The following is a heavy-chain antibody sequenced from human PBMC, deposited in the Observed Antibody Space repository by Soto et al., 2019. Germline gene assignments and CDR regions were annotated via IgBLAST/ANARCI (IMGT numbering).Heavy chain of an antibody. D-gene: IGHD2-21*02. CDR3: AGVRSGRDIQVEIYHWYSGMDV. Sequence: SVKVSCKASGGSLSNYAISWLRQAPGQGLEWLGGIIPMSETPNYAQKFQGRVTITTDDSRVTGHMELTSLRSEDTAVYYCAGVRSGRDIQVEIYHWYSGMDVWGQGTTVTVSS. J-gene: IGHJ6*02. V-gene: IGHV1-69*05. CDR2: IIPMSETP. CDR1: GGSLSNYA.